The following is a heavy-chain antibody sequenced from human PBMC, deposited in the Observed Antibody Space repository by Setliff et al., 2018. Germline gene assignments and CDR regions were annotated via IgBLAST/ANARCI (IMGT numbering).Heavy chain of an antibody. Sequence: TYAITWVRQAPGQGLEWMGWISGYYNKTNYAQKFQDRVTMTIDTSATTVYMELQSLRSDDTAVYYCVRSSAPQVVLAADFDFWGQGTPVTVSS. CDR1: TYA. V-gene: IGHV1-18*01. J-gene: IGHJ4*02. CDR3: VRSSAPQVVLAADFDF. CDR2: ISGYYNKT. D-gene: IGHD6-19*01.